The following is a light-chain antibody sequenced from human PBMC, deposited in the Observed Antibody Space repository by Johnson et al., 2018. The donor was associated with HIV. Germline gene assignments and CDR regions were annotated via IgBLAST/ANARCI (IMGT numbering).Light chain of an antibody. V-gene: IGLV1-51*01. Sequence: QPVLTQPPSVSAAPGQKVTISCSGNTSNIGSNSVSWYQHLPGIAPKLLVYDRNKRPSGIPDRFSGSKSGTSATLGITGLQTGDEADYYCGTWDSSLSVYVVGTGTKVTVL. J-gene: IGLJ1*01. CDR3: GTWDSSLSVYV. CDR2: DRN. CDR1: TSNIGSNS.